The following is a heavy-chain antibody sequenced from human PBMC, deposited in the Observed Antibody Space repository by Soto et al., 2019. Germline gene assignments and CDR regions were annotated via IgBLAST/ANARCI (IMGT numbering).Heavy chain of an antibody. CDR3: ARAPGVYYYYYYMDV. Sequence: GGSLRLSCAASGFTFSSYWMSWVRQAPGKGLEWVANIKQDGSEKYYVDSVKGRFTISRDNAKNSLYLQMNSLRAEDTALYYCARAPGVYYYYYYMDVWDKGSTVTVAS. V-gene: IGHV3-7*01. CDR2: IKQDGSEK. J-gene: IGHJ6*03. CDR1: GFTFSSYW.